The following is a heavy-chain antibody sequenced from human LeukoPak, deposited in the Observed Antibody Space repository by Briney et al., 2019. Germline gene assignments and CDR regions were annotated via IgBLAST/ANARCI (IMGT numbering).Heavy chain of an antibody. D-gene: IGHD3-9*01. J-gene: IGHJ5*02. CDR1: GGTFSSYA. V-gene: IGHV1-69*01. Sequence: ASVKVSCKASGGTFSSYAISRVRQAPGQGLEWMGGIIPIFGTANYAQKFQGRVTITADESTSTAYMELSSLRSEDTAVYYCARVTPAHYDILTGSPIPWFDPWGQGTLVTVSS. CDR2: IIPIFGTA. CDR3: ARVTPAHYDILTGSPIPWFDP.